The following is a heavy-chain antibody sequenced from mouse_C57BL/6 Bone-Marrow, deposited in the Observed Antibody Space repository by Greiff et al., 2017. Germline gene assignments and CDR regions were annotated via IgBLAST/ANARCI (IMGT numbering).Heavy chain of an antibody. CDR1: GFTFSSYG. J-gene: IGHJ3*01. CDR2: ISSGGSYT. CDR3: ARQSRLLRAWFAY. D-gene: IGHD1-1*01. V-gene: IGHV5-6*01. Sequence: EVKLMESGGDLVKPGGSLKLSCAASGFTFSSYGMSWVRQTPDKRLEWVATISSGGSYTYYPDSVKGRFTISRDKAKNTLYLQMSSLKSEDTAMYYCARQSRLLRAWFAYWGQGTLVTVSA.